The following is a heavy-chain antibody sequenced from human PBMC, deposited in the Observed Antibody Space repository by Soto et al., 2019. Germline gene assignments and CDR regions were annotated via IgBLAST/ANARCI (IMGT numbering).Heavy chain of an antibody. CDR1: GYTFTSYG. V-gene: IGHV1-18*01. CDR2: ISAYNGNT. D-gene: IGHD1-26*01. CDR3: ARIASPEGASLDAFDI. J-gene: IGHJ3*02. Sequence: QVQLVQSGAEVKKPGASVKVSCKASGYTFTSYGISWVRQAPGQGLEWMGWISAYNGNTNYAQKLQGRVTMTTDTPTSTAYMELRSLRSDDTAVYYCARIASPEGASLDAFDIWGQGTMVTVSS.